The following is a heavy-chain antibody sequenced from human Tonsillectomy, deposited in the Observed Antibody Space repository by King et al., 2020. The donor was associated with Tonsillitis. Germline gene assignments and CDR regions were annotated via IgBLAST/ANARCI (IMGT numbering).Heavy chain of an antibody. J-gene: IGHJ4*02. CDR3: ARDKGLLRADLLY. D-gene: IGHD2/OR15-2a*01. CDR1: GYTFTTYA. V-gene: IGHV1-3*01. CDR2: INGGNGNT. Sequence: QLVQSGAEVKKPGASVKVSCKASGYTFTTYAMHWVRQAPGQRLEWMGWINGGNGNTKYSQNFQGRVTITRDTSASTAYMELSSLRSEDTALYYCARDKGLLRADLLYWGQGTLVTVSS.